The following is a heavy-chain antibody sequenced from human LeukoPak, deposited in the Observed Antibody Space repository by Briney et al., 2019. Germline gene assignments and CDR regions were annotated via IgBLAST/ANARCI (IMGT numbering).Heavy chain of an antibody. CDR1: GGTFSSYA. Sequence: GSSVKVSCKASGGTFSSYAISWVRQAPGQGLEWMGGIIPIFGTANYAQKFQGRVTITADKSTSTAYMELSSLRSEDTAVYYCASSMVRGAIINREAYNWFDPWGQGTLVTVSS. V-gene: IGHV1-69*06. D-gene: IGHD3-10*01. CDR3: ASSMVRGAIINREAYNWFDP. J-gene: IGHJ5*02. CDR2: IIPIFGTA.